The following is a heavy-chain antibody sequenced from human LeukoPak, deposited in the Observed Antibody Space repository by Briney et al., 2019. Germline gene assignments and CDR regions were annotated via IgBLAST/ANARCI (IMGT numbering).Heavy chain of an antibody. CDR1: GFTFSSNS. CDR2: ISSSSSYI. D-gene: IGHD3-22*01. V-gene: IGHV3-21*01. J-gene: IGHJ4*02. Sequence: PGGSLRLSCAASGFTFSSNSMNWVRQAPGKGLEWVSSISSSSSYIYYADSVKGRFTISRDNAKNSLYLQMNSLRAEDTAVYYCAREGYYDSSGYNPIGYWGQGTLVTVSS. CDR3: AREGYYDSSGYNPIGY.